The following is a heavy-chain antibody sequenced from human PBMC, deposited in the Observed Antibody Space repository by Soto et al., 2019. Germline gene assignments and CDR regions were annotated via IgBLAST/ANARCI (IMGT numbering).Heavy chain of an antibody. CDR2: IYHSGST. J-gene: IGHJ5*02. CDR1: SGSISSSNW. V-gene: IGHV4-4*02. Sequence: QVQLQESGPGLVKPSGTLSLTCAVSSGSISSSNWWSWVHQPPGKGLEWIGEIYHSGSTNYNPSLKSRVTISVDKSKNQFSLKLSSVTAADTAVYYCARVTKYYDILTGYGSYGNWFDPWGQGTLVTVSS. CDR3: ARVTKYYDILTGYGSYGNWFDP. D-gene: IGHD3-9*01.